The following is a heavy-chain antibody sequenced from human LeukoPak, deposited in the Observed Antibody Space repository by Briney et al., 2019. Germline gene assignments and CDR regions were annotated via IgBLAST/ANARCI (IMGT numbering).Heavy chain of an antibody. CDR3: ARESGYHGSGFDP. J-gene: IGHJ5*02. V-gene: IGHV3-23*01. CDR2: ISGSGGST. CDR1: GFTFSSYA. D-gene: IGHD3-10*01. Sequence: PGGSLRPSCAASGFTFSSYAMSWVRQAPGKGLEWVSVISGSGGSTYYADSVKGRFTISRDNAKNTLYLQMNSLRDEDTAVYYCARESGYHGSGFDPWGQGTLVTVSS.